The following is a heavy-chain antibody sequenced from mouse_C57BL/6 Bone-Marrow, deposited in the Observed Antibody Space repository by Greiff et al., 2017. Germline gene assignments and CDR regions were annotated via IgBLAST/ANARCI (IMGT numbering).Heavy chain of an antibody. D-gene: IGHD1-1*01. Sequence: EVQLQESGGGLVQPGGSLKLSCAASGFTFSDYGMAWVRQAPRKGPEWVAFISNLAYSIYYADTVTGRFTISRENAKNTLYLEMSRLRSEDTAMYYCARHEGYYYGSSFAYWGQGTLVTVSA. CDR2: ISNLAYSI. CDR1: GFTFSDYG. CDR3: ARHEGYYYGSSFAY. J-gene: IGHJ3*01. V-gene: IGHV5-15*01.